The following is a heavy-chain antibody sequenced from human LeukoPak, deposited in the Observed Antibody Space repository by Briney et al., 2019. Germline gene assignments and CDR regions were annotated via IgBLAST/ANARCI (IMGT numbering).Heavy chain of an antibody. J-gene: IGHJ3*02. CDR2: INAVSGDT. V-gene: IGHV1-3*01. CDR1: GEPFFTYA. CDR3: ARVLGGSGAFDI. Sequence: ASVKVSCKAAGEPFFTYAIHWVRQASGQRLEWMGWINAVSGDTKYSQRLQGRVTMTTDTSTSTAYMELRSLRSDDTAVYYCARVLGGSGAFDIWGQGTMVTVSS. D-gene: IGHD7-27*01.